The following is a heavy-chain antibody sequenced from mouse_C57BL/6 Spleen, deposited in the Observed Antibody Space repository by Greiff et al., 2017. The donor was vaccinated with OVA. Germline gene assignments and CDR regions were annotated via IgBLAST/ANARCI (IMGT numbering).Heavy chain of an antibody. Sequence: EVQLQQSGPELVKPGASVKISCKASGYTFTDYYMNWVKQSHGKSLEWIGDINPNNGGTSYNQKFKGKATLTVDKSSSTAYMELRSLTSEDSAVYYCARIGAYSTAMDYWGQGTSVTVSS. CDR2: INPNNGGT. V-gene: IGHV1-26*01. CDR3: ARIGAYSTAMDY. CDR1: GYTFTDYY. D-gene: IGHD2-5*01. J-gene: IGHJ4*01.